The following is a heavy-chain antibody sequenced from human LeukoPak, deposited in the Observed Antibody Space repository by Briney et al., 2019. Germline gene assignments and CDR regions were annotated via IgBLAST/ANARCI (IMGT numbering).Heavy chain of an antibody. V-gene: IGHV3-23*01. CDR1: GFTFSSYT. CDR2: ISGTGGTT. J-gene: IGHJ4*02. CDR3: ARDPYSDFWSGYSAYFDY. D-gene: IGHD3-3*01. Sequence: PGGSLRLSCAASGFTFSSYTMSWVRQTPGKGLEWVSAISGTGGTTYYADSVKGRFTISRDNSKNTLYLQLTSLRAEDTALYYCARDPYSDFWSGYSAYFDYWGQGTLVTVSS.